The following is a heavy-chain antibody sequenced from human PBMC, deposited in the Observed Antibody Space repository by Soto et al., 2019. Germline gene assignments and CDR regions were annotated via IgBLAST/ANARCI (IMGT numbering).Heavy chain of an antibody. V-gene: IGHV3-23*01. D-gene: IGHD3-3*01. J-gene: IGHJ4*02. CDR2: ISGSGGST. CDR3: AITVDFWSPRYGY. Sequence: GGSLRLSCAASGFTFSSYAMSWVRQAPGKGLEWVSAISGSGGSTYYADSVKGRFTISRDNSKNTLYRQMNSLRAEDTAVYYCAITVDFWSPRYGYWGQGTLVTVSS. CDR1: GFTFSSYA.